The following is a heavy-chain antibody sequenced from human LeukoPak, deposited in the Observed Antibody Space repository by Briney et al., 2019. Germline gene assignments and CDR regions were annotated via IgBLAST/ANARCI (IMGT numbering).Heavy chain of an antibody. CDR1: GYSITNDYF. J-gene: IGHJ4*01. CDR3: ARIKAATSADF. V-gene: IGHV4-38-2*02. D-gene: IGHD2-15*01. CDR2: IHHSGST. Sequence: SETLSLTCTVSGYSITNDYFWGWIRQPPGKGLEWLGSIHHSGSTHIFGPLNSRVTMSLDTSKNQFSLGLSSVTAADTAVYYCARIKAATSADFWGHGTLVTVSS.